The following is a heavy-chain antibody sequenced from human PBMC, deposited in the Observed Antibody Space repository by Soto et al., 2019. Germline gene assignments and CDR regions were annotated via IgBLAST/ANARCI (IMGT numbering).Heavy chain of an antibody. CDR1: GGSISSGGYY. CDR2: IYYSGST. V-gene: IGHV4-31*03. J-gene: IGHJ5*02. D-gene: IGHD5-18*01. CDR3: ARDLGYSYPNWFDP. Sequence: PSETLSLTGTVSGGSISSGGYYWSWIRQRPGKGLGWIGYIYYSGSTYYNPSLKSRVTISVDTSKNQFSLKLSSVTAADTAVYYCARDLGYSYPNWFDPWGQGTLVTVSS.